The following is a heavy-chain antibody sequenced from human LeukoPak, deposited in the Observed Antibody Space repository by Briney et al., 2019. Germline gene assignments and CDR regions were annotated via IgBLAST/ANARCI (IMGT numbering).Heavy chain of an antibody. CDR1: GGSISSYY. J-gene: IGHJ4*02. D-gene: IGHD3-9*01. CDR3: ARDGVYYDILTGYLPLFDY. Sequence: SETLSLTYTVSGGSISSYYWSWIRQPAGKGLEWIGRIYTNGSTNYNPSLKSRVTMSVDTSKNQFSLKLSSVTAADTAVYYCARDGVYYDILTGYLPLFDYWGQGTLVTVSS. V-gene: IGHV4-4*07. CDR2: IYTNGST.